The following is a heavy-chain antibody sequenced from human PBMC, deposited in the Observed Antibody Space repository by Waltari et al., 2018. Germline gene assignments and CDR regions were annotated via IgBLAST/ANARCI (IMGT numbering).Heavy chain of an antibody. CDR3: SRHEVVVVPAAASPRGWFDP. CDR2: IYYSGST. Sequence: QVQLQESGPGLVKPSETLSLTCTVSGGSISSYYWSWIRQPPGKGLEWIGYIYYSGSTHYYPSPKCRVTISVDTSKNQFSLKLSAVTAADTAVYYCSRHEVVVVPAAASPRGWFDPWGQGTLVTVSS. D-gene: IGHD2-2*01. J-gene: IGHJ5*02. CDR1: GGSISSYY. V-gene: IGHV4-59*08.